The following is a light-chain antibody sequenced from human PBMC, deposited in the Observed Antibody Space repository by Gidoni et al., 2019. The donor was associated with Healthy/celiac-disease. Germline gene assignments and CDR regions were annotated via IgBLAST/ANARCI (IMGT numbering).Light chain of an antibody. J-gene: IGLJ1*01. CDR2: DVS. V-gene: IGLV2-11*01. CDR3: CSYAGSYTQV. Sequence: QSALTQPRSVSGSPGQSVTISCTGPSSDVGGYNYVSWYQQHPGKAPKLMIYDVSKRPSGVPDRFSGSKSGNTASLTISGLQAEDEADYYCCSYAGSYTQVFGTGTKITVL. CDR1: SSDVGGYNY.